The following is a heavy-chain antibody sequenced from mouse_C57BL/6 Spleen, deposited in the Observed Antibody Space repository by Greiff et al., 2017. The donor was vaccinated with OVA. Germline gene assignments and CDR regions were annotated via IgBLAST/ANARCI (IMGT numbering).Heavy chain of an antibody. D-gene: IGHD1-1*01. CDR1: GYSFTGYY. J-gene: IGHJ1*03. Sequence: EVQLQQSGPELVKPGASVKISCKASGYSFTGYYMNWVKQSPEKSLEWIGEINPSTGGTTYNQKFKAKATLTVDKSSGTAYMQLKSLTSEDSAVYYCARSRGITTVVAKYFDVWGTGTTVTVSS. V-gene: IGHV1-42*01. CDR3: ARSRGITTVVAKYFDV. CDR2: INPSTGGT.